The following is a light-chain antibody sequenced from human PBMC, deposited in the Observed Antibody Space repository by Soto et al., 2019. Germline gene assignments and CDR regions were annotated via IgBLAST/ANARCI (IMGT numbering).Light chain of an antibody. CDR3: QQSYSTRET. CDR1: QSISSY. J-gene: IGKJ1*01. CDR2: AAS. V-gene: IGKV1-39*01. Sequence: DIQMTQSPSSLSASVGDRVTITCRASQSISSYLNWYQQKPGKAPKLLIYAASSLQSGVPSRFNGSGSGTDFTLTISSLQPEDFATYYCQQSYSTRETFGQGTKVDIK.